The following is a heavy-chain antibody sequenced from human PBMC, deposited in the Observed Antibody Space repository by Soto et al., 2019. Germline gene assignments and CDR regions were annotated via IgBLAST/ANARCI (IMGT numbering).Heavy chain of an antibody. CDR3: AKDPVVAATYYYYYMDV. CDR1: GFTFSSYG. J-gene: IGHJ6*03. D-gene: IGHD2-15*01. CDR2: ISYDGSNK. Sequence: GGSLRLSCAASGFTFSSYGMHWVRQAPGKGLEWVAVISYDGSNKYYADSVKGRFTISRDNSKNTLYLQMNSLRAEDTAVYYCAKDPVVAATYYYYYMDVWGKGTTVTVSS. V-gene: IGHV3-30*18.